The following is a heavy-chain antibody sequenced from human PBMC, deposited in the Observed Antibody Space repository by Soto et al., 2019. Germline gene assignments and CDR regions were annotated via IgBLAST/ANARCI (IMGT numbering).Heavy chain of an antibody. Sequence: SETQSLTSHAPAGSLAHYHWISVPQPPGKGLEWNAEINHSEEPPYNPSLQSRLTISQDTSNNQLALRMTPVTAADTARYFCTRRELFPGSWFDPWVQGTQVTVSS. V-gene: IGHV4-34*01. J-gene: IGHJ5*02. CDR3: TRRELFPGSWFDP. D-gene: IGHD1-26*01. CDR2: INHSEEP. CDR1: AGSLAHYH.